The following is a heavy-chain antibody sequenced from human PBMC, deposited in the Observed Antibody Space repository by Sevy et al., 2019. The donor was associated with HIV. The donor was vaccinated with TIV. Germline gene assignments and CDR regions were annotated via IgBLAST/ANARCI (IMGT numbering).Heavy chain of an antibody. D-gene: IGHD3-22*01. J-gene: IGHJ6*02. CDR2: IYSGGST. CDR3: ARPPYYDARGYYYYYYGLDV. Sequence: GGYLRLSCAASTFSVTDNYMSWVRQAPGKGLEWVSTIYSGGSTFYADSVKGRFTISRDNSKNTLYLQMNSVRAEDTAVYYSARPPYYDARGYYYYYYGLDVWGQGTTVTVSS. CDR1: TFSVTDNY. V-gene: IGHV3-66*04.